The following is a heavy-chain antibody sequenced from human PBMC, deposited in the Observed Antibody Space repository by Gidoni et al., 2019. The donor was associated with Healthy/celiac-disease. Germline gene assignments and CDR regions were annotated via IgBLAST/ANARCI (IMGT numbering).Heavy chain of an antibody. CDR2: ISSSSSYT. D-gene: IGHD6-13*01. V-gene: IGHV3-11*06. CDR3: ARADGQQQLVLGEYNWFDP. CDR1: GFTFSAYY. J-gene: IGHJ5*02. Sequence: QVQLVESGGGLVKPGGSLRLSCAASGFTFSAYYMSWIRQAPGKGLEWVSYISSSSSYTNYADSVKGRFTISRDNAKNSLYLQMNSLRAEDTAVYYCARADGQQQLVLGEYNWFDPWGQGTLVTVSS.